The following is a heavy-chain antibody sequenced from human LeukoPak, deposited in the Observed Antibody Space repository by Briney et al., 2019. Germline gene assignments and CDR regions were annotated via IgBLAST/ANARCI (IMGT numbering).Heavy chain of an antibody. J-gene: IGHJ4*02. V-gene: IGHV1-18*01. CDR3: AAGQSDFWSGYYVR. CDR1: GYTFTSYG. CDR2: ISAYNGNT. D-gene: IGHD3-3*01. Sequence: ASVKVSCKASGYTFTSYGISWVRQAPGQGLEWMGWISAYNGNTNYAQKLQGRVTMTTDTSTSTAYMELRSLRSDDTAVYYCAAGQSDFWSGYYVRWGQGTLVTVSS.